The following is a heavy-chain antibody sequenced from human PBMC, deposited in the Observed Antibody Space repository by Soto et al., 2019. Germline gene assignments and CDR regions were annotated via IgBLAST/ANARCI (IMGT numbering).Heavy chain of an antibody. D-gene: IGHD3-22*01. V-gene: IGHV4-59*04. CDR1: GGSISSYY. Sequence: SETLSLTCTVSGGSISSYYWIWVRQPPGKGLEWIGNIYYSGSTYYNPSLKSRVTISVETSKSQFSLKLSSVTAADTAVYYCAGGDYYHSSGYYFYYYTMDVWGQGTTVTVSS. J-gene: IGHJ6*02. CDR2: IYYSGST. CDR3: AGGDYYHSSGYYFYYYTMDV.